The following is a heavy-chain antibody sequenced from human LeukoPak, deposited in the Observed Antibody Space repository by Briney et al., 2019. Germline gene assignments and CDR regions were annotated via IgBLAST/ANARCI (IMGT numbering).Heavy chain of an antibody. D-gene: IGHD5-18*01. CDR2: IYYSGST. CDR3: ASVDTAMVNYFDY. Sequence: KPSETLSLTCTVSGGSISSYYWSWIRQPPGKGLEWIGYIYYSGSTNYNPSLKSRVTISVDTSKNQFSLKLSSVTAADTAVYYCASVDTAMVNYFDYWGQGTLVTVSS. J-gene: IGHJ4*02. V-gene: IGHV4-59*08. CDR1: GGSISSYY.